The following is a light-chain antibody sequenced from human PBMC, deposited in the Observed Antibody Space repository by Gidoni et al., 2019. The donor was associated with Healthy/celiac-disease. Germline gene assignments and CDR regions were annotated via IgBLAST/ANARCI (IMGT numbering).Light chain of an antibody. CDR1: KDVSNY. CDR3: KQDDHLPYT. V-gene: IGKV1-33*01. J-gene: IGKJ2*01. CDR2: EAS. Sequence: PSPVSPSLRDRDTSTCHASKDVSNYLNWYQQKPGQSPQLRIYEASNLETGVPSRFSGSGSGTDFTFNISRLQPEDIATYYCKQDDHLPYTFGQGTKLEIK.